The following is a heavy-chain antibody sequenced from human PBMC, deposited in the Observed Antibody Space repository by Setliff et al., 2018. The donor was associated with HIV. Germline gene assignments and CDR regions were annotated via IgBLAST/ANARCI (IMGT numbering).Heavy chain of an antibody. Sequence: SETLSLTCAVYRGSFSHYYWTWIRQAPGKGLEWIAEINQERTTYYNPSLKSRLIMSLDTSRNDVSLRLNSVAAADTATYFCARVRFSFNTFRCFDLWGPGTRVTVSS. CDR1: RGSFSHYY. D-gene: IGHD2-15*01. CDR2: INQERTT. V-gene: IGHV4-34*01. J-gene: IGHJ2*01. CDR3: ARVRFSFNTFRCFDL.